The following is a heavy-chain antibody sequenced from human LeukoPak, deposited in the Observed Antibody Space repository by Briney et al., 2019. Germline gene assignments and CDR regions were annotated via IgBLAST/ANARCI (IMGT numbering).Heavy chain of an antibody. Sequence: ASVKVSFKASGYTFTGYYMHWVRKAPGQGLEWMGIINPSGGSTSYAQKFQGRVTMTRDTSTSTVYMELSSLRSEDTAVYYCARGPGSGSYFAWFDPWGQGTLVTVSS. V-gene: IGHV1-46*01. CDR2: INPSGGST. CDR3: ARGPGSGSYFAWFDP. CDR1: GYTFTGYY. D-gene: IGHD3-10*01. J-gene: IGHJ5*02.